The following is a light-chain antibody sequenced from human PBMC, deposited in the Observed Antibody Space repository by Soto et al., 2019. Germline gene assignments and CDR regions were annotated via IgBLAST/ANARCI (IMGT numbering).Light chain of an antibody. CDR1: SSDVGIYNY. Sequence: QSALTQPASVSGSPGQSIAISCTGSSSDVGIYNYVSWYQQHPGKVPKLIIYEVSNRPSGVSNRFSGSKSGNTASLTISGLQAEYEADYYCSSYTTSSPRVFGTGTKVTVL. CDR3: SSYTTSSPRV. J-gene: IGLJ1*01. V-gene: IGLV2-14*01. CDR2: EVS.